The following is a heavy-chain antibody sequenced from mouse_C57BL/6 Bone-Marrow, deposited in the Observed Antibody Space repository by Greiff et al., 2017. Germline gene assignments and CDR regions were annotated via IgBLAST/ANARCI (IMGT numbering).Heavy chain of an antibody. CDR1: GFNIKDDY. CDR2: IDPENGDT. CDR3: TAAQAYYFDY. D-gene: IGHD3-2*02. V-gene: IGHV14-4*01. Sequence: EVQLQQSGAELVRPGASVKLSCTASGFNIKDDYMHWVKQRPEQGLEWIGWIDPENGDTEYASQFQGKATITADTSSNTAYLQLSSLTSEDTAVYCCTAAQAYYFDYWGQGTTLTVSS. J-gene: IGHJ2*01.